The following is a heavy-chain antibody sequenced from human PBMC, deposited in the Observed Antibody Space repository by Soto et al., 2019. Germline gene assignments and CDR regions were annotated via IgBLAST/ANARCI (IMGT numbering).Heavy chain of an antibody. CDR1: GYSFTSYW. Sequence: GESLKISCKGSGYSFTSYWIGWVRQMPGKGLEWMGIIYPGDSDTRCSPSFQGQVTISADKSISTAYLQWSSLKASDTAMYYCARLQAAAGDNDLTFDYWGQRTLVTVSS. D-gene: IGHD6-13*01. CDR2: IYPGDSDT. CDR3: ARLQAAAGDNDLTFDY. J-gene: IGHJ4*02. V-gene: IGHV5-51*01.